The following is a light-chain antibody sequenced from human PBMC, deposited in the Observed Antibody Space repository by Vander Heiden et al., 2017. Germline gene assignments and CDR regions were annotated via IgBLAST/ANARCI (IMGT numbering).Light chain of an antibody. V-gene: IGLV2-14*03. Sequence: QSALTQPASVSGSPGQSITISCTGTSSDVGGYNYVSWYQQHPGKAPKLMIYDVSNRPSGVSNRFSGSKSGNTASLTISGLQAEDEADYYCSSYTSSSTLEVLGGGTKL. J-gene: IGLJ3*02. CDR3: SSYTSSSTLEV. CDR1: SSDVGGYNY. CDR2: DVS.